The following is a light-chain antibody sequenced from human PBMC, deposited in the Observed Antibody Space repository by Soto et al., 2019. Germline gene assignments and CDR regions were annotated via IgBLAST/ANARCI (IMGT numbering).Light chain of an antibody. CDR2: DVS. Sequence: QSALTKPASVSGSPGQSITVSCTGTSSVIGVYNYVSWYQQHPGKAPKVMIYDVSNRPSGVSNRFSGSQSGNTASLTISGLQADDEDDYYCSSYTRNSTLGFGTGTKVTV. J-gene: IGLJ1*01. V-gene: IGLV2-14*01. CDR3: SSYTRNSTLG. CDR1: SSVIGVYNY.